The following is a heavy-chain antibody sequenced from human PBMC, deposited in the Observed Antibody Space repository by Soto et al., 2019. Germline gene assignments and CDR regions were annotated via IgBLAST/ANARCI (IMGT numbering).Heavy chain of an antibody. CDR2: INAGNGNT. D-gene: IGHD3-22*01. Sequence: ASVKVSCKASGYTFTSYAMHWVRQAPGQRLEWMGWINAGNGNTKYSQKFQGRVTITRDTSASTAYMELSSLRSEDTAVYYCARSGGNYYDSSGYYPNDYWGQGTLVTV. CDR1: GYTFTSYA. CDR3: ARSGGNYYDSSGYYPNDY. J-gene: IGHJ4*02. V-gene: IGHV1-3*01.